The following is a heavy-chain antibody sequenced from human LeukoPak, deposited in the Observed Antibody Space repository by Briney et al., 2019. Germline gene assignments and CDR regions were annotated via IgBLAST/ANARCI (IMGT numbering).Heavy chain of an antibody. CDR3: AKSYGSGSYVFFDY. Sequence: GGSLRLSCAASGFTFSSYAMSWDRQAPGKGLEWVSAISGSGGSTYYADSVKGRFTISRDNSKNTLYLQMNSLRAEDTAVYYCAKSYGSGSYVFFDYWGQGTLVTVSS. D-gene: IGHD3-10*01. J-gene: IGHJ4*02. V-gene: IGHV3-23*01. CDR2: ISGSGGST. CDR1: GFTFSSYA.